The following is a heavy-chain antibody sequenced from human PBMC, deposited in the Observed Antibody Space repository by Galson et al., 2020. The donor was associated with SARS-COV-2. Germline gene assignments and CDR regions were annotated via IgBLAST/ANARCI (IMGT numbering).Heavy chain of an antibody. V-gene: IGHV4-39*07. CDR1: GGSISSSSYY. CDR3: ASYYGSGSFYDAFGV. J-gene: IGHJ3*01. D-gene: IGHD3-10*01. Sequence: SETLSLTCTVSGGSISSSSYYWGWIRQPPGKGLEWIGSIYYSGSTYYNPSLKSRVTISVDTSKNQLSLKLSSGTAADTAVYYCASYYGSGSFYDAFGVWGQGTKVTVSS. CDR2: IYYSGST.